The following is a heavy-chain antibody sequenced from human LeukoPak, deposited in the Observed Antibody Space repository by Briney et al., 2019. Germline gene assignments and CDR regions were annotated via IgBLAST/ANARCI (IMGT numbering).Heavy chain of an antibody. CDR2: INHSGST. J-gene: IGHJ4*02. CDR3: ARNEGLLPFDY. Sequence: SETLSLTCAVYGGSFSGYYWSWIRQPPGKGLEWIGEINHSGSTNYNPSLKSRVTISVDTSKNQFSLKLSSVTAADTGVYYCARNEGLLPFDYWGQGTLVTVSS. V-gene: IGHV4-34*01. CDR1: GGSFSGYY. D-gene: IGHD2-15*01.